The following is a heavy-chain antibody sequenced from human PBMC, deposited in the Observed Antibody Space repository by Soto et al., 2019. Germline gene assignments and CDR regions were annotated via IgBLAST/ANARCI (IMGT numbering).Heavy chain of an antibody. D-gene: IGHD5-18*01. CDR2: ISGSGDIT. CDR3: AKDRVQLWFPFHY. Sequence: EVQLLESGGGLVQPGGSLRFSCAASGFIFSSYAMSWVRQAPGKGLEWVAVISGSGDITNYADSVKGRFTISRDNSKNTLHLQMNSLRAEDTAVYYCAKDRVQLWFPFHYWGQGTLVTVSS. CDR1: GFIFSSYA. J-gene: IGHJ4*02. V-gene: IGHV3-23*01.